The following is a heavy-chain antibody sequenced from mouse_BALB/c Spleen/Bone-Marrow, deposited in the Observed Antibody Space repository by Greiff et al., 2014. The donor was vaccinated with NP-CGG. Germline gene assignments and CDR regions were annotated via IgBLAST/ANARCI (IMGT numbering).Heavy chain of an antibody. D-gene: IGHD1-1*01. CDR1: GFNIKDTY. J-gene: IGHJ1*01. CDR2: IDPANGDT. Sequence: VQLKQSGSELVKPGASVKLSCAASGFNIKDTYMHWVKQRPEQGLEWIGRIDPANGDTKYDPKFQGKATITADTSSNTAYLQXXXXXXXXXXVYXCTRPSFYYGSSYWYFDVWGAGTTVTVSS. V-gene: IGHV14-3*02. CDR3: TRPSFYYGSSYWYFDV.